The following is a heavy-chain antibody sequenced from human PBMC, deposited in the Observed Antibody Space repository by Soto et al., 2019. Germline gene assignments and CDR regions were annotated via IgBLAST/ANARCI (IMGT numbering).Heavy chain of an antibody. J-gene: IGHJ6*02. Sequence: GASVKVSCKPSGYRFTSYAIHCVRQAPGHWLEWMGWINTGNGNTKYSENLQDRITLSRDTTAGTAYMELSSLKSEDTAVYYCARAEFSSSTYQYSNYGMDVWGQGTTVTVSS. CDR3: ARAEFSSSTYQYSNYGMDV. D-gene: IGHD6-6*01. CDR1: GYRFTSYA. V-gene: IGHV1-3*04. CDR2: INTGNGNT.